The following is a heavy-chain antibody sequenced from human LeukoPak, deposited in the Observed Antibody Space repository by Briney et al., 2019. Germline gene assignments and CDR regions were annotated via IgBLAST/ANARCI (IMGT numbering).Heavy chain of an antibody. D-gene: IGHD3-22*01. Sequence: SGPALVKPTQTLTLTCTFSGFSLSTSGMCVSWVRRPPGKALEWLALIDWDDDKYYSTSLKTRLTISKDTSKNQVVLTMTNMDPVDTATYYCARMIHYYDSSGYDYWGQGTLVTVSS. CDR1: GFSLSTSGMC. CDR2: IDWDDDK. CDR3: ARMIHYYDSSGYDY. V-gene: IGHV2-70*20. J-gene: IGHJ4*02.